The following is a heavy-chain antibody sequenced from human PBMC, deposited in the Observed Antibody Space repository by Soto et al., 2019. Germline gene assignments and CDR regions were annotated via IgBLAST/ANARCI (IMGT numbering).Heavy chain of an antibody. Sequence: SETLSPTSTVSVGSISTSSYSTGSIRHPPGKGLEWIGSIYYSGSTYYNPSLKSRVTISVDTSKNQFSLKLSSVTAADTAVYYCARHTPAISISDHWGQG. CDR3: ARHTPAISISDH. J-gene: IGHJ1*01. D-gene: IGHD2-15*01. CDR1: VGSISTSSYS. V-gene: IGHV4-39*01. CDR2: IYYSGST.